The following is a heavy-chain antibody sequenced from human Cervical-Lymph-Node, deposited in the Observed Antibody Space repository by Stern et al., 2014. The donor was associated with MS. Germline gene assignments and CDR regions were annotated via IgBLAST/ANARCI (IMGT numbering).Heavy chain of an antibody. CDR3: ARVIVGATSFYHYYHGMDV. CDR1: GFSLSSPTMG. J-gene: IGHJ6*02. D-gene: IGHD1-26*01. Sequence: ESGPVLVKPKETLTLTCTVSGFSLSSPTMGVSWIRQPPGTALEWLAHIFSHDEKSYTPSLKSRLTISKDTSKSQVVLTLTNVDPVDTATYYCARVIVGATSFYHYYHGMDVWGQGTAVTVSS. V-gene: IGHV2-26*01. CDR2: IFSHDEK.